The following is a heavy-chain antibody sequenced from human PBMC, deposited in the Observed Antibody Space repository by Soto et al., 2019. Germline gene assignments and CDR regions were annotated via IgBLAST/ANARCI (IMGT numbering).Heavy chain of an antibody. CDR2: ISFDGGNQ. CDR1: GFDFNTYG. CDR3: AKDSSVTAAGRGGGFDP. D-gene: IGHD2-2*01. V-gene: IGHV3-30*18. J-gene: IGHJ5*02. Sequence: QVQLVQSGGGVVQPGRSLRLSCAASGFDFNTYGLHWVRQAPGKGLEWVAGISFDGGNQYYADSVKGRFTISRDKSNNTLNRQMSGLGAEDTATYYCAKDSSVTAAGRGGGFDPWGQGTLVIVSS.